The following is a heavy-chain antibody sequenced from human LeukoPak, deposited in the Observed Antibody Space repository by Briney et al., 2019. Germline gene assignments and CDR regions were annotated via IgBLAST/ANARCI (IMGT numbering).Heavy chain of an antibody. D-gene: IGHD3/OR15-3a*01. CDR2: ISYDGSNK. CDR1: GFTFSSYA. Sequence: GRSLRLSCAASGFTFSSYAMHWVRQAPGKGLEWVAVISYDGSNKYYADSVKGRFTISRDNSKNTLYLQMNSLRAEDTAVYYCAKDLFPLGTGFDYWGQGTLVTVSS. CDR3: AKDLFPLGTGFDY. J-gene: IGHJ4*02. V-gene: IGHV3-30-3*01.